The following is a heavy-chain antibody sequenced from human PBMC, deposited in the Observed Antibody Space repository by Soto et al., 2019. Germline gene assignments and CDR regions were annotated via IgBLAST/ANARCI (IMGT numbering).Heavy chain of an antibody. V-gene: IGHV6-1*01. CDR2: TYYRSKWYN. J-gene: IGHJ4*02. CDR1: GDSVSSNSAA. Sequence: SQTLSLTCAISGDSVSSNSAAWNWIRQSPSRGLEWLGRTYYRSKWYNDYAVSVKSRITINPDTSKNQFSLQLNSVTPEDTAVYYCARAAEGWLVRDGYYFDYWGQGTLVTVSS. D-gene: IGHD6-19*01. CDR3: ARAAEGWLVRDGYYFDY.